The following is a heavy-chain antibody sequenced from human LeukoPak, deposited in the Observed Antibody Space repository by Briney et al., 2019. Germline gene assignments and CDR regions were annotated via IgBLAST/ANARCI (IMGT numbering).Heavy chain of an antibody. CDR2: IYYSGST. CDR3: VRRVAAAGHFDY. D-gene: IGHD6-13*01. Sequence: SETLSLTCAVYGVSFSGYYWNWIRQPPGKGLEWIGYIYYSGSTNYNPSLKSRVTISVDTSKNQFSLRLSSVTAADTAVYYCVRRVAAAGHFDYWGQGTLVTVSS. V-gene: IGHV4-30-4*01. J-gene: IGHJ4*02. CDR1: GVSFSGYY.